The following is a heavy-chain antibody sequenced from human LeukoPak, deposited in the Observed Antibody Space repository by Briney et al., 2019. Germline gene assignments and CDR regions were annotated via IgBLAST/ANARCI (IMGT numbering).Heavy chain of an antibody. J-gene: IGHJ4*02. CDR2: IIPIFGTA. CDR1: GGTFSSYA. V-gene: IGHV1-69*13. Sequence: SVKVSCKASGGTFSSYAISWVRQAPGQGPEWMGGIIPIFGTANYAQKFQGRVTITADESTSTAYMELSSLRSEDTAVYYCARGLVGSNAPIDYWGQGTLVTVSS. CDR3: ARGLVGSNAPIDY. D-gene: IGHD1-26*01.